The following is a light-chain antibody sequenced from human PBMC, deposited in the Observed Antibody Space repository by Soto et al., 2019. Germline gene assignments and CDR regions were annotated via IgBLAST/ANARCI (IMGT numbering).Light chain of an antibody. V-gene: IGLV2-8*01. CDR3: SSYAGSNNYV. J-gene: IGLJ1*01. CDR1: SSDVGGYNY. CDR2: EVS. Sequence: QSVLTQLGSASGSPGQSVTIFCTGTSSDVGGYNYVSWYQQHPGKAPKLMIYEVSKRPSGVPDRFSGSKSGNTASLTVSGPQAEDEADYYCSSYAGSNNYVFGTGTKVTVL.